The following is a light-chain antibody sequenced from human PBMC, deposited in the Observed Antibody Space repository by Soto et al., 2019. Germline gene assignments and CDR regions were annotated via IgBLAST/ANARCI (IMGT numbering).Light chain of an antibody. CDR2: GAS. CDR1: QSVSSNY. Sequence: EIGLTQSPGTLSLSPGERVTLSCRASQSVSSNYLAWYRQKPGQAPRLLIYGASSRATGIPDRFSGSGSGTDFALTISRLEPEDFAVYYCQQSGSSPYTFGQGNKLEIK. V-gene: IGKV3-20*01. J-gene: IGKJ2*01. CDR3: QQSGSSPYT.